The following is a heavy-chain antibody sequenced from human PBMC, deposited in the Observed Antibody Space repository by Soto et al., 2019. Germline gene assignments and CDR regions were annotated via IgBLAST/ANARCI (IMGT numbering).Heavy chain of an antibody. V-gene: IGHV1-2*02. D-gene: IGHD3-16*01. CDR1: GYTFNSYY. J-gene: IGHJ4*02. CDR3: VRVGLNRNYDFDF. Sequence: QVHLEQSGAEVKKPGDSVKVSCKASGYTFNSYYIHWVRQAPGQGLEWMGWINPNSDVTGYAQSFQGRVTMTRDMSMTTAYMDLTRLRSDDTAVYYCVRVGLNRNYDFDFWGQGTLITVSS. CDR2: INPNSDVT.